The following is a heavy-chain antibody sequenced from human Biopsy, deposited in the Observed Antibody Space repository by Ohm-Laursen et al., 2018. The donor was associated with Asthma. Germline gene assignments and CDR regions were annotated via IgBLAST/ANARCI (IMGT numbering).Heavy chain of an antibody. Sequence: SLRLSCTASGFSFSNFAIHWVRQAPGKGLEWVGVISKDASTQGYADFVKGRFTMARDNSKNTLDLQMNSLREEDTAVYYCVRDGTDDAFDIWGQGTVVSVSS. J-gene: IGHJ3*02. V-gene: IGHV3-30*01. CDR1: GFSFSNFA. D-gene: IGHD1-1*01. CDR2: ISKDASTQ. CDR3: VRDGTDDAFDI.